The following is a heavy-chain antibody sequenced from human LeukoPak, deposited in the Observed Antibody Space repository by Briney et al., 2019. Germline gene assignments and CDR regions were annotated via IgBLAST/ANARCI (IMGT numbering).Heavy chain of an antibody. CDR1: GYSISSGYY. CDR3: ARGGTATTDLDY. J-gene: IGHJ4*02. D-gene: IGHD5-12*01. V-gene: IGHV4-38-2*02. Sequence: SETLSLTCTVSGYSISSGYYWGWIRQPPGKGLEWIGSIYHSGSTYYNPSLKSRVTISVDTSKNQFSLKLSSVTAADTAVYYCARGGTATTDLDYWGQGTLVTVSS. CDR2: IYHSGST.